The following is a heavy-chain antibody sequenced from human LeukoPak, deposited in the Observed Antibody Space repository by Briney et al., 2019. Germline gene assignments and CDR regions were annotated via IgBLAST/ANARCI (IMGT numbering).Heavy chain of an antibody. CDR3: ARDRKLEPGDYYYGMDV. CDR2: IWYDGSNK. D-gene: IGHD1-1*01. V-gene: IGHV3-33*01. CDR1: GFTFSSYG. Sequence: GGSLRLSCAASGFTFSSYGMHWGRQAPGKGLEWVAVIWYDGSNKYYADSVKGRFTISRDNSKNTLYLQMNSLRAEDTAVYYCARDRKLEPGDYYYGMDVWGQGTTVTVSS. J-gene: IGHJ6*02.